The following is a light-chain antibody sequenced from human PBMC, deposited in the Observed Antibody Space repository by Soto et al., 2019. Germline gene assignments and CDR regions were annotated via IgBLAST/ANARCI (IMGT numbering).Light chain of an antibody. V-gene: IGKV3-20*01. Sequence: EIVLTQSPGTLSLSPGEIATLSCRASQSVSNNYLAWYQQKPGQAPRLLIFGASSRATGIPDRFTGSGSGTDFALTVGRLEPEDFALYYCQQYGSSPRTFGQGTKVDIK. CDR3: QQYGSSPRT. CDR1: QSVSNNY. CDR2: GAS. J-gene: IGKJ1*01.